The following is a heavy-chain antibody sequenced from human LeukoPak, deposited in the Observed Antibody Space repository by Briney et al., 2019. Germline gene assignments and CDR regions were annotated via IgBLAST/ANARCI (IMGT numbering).Heavy chain of an antibody. V-gene: IGHV4-34*01. CDR2: INHSGST. J-gene: IGHJ5*02. CDR1: GGSFSGYY. CDR3: ARAKPPFDP. Sequence: SETLSLTCAVYGGSFSGYYWSWIRQPPGKGLEWIGEINHSGSTNYNPSLKSRVTISVDTSKNQFSLKLSSVTAADTAVYYCARAKPPFDPWGQGTLVTVSS.